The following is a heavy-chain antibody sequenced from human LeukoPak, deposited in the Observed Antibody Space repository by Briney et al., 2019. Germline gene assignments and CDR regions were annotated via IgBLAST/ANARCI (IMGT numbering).Heavy chain of an antibody. CDR3: ARVFRVRWPSFDY. V-gene: IGHV3-7*01. D-gene: IGHD4-23*01. CDR1: GFTFSSYW. J-gene: IGHJ4*02. CDR2: IKQDGSEK. Sequence: GGSLRLSCAASGFTFSSYWKSWVRQAPGKGLEWVANIKQDGSEKYYVDSVKGRFTISRDNAKNSLYLQMNSLRAEDTAVYYCARVFRVRWPSFDYWGQGTLVTVSS.